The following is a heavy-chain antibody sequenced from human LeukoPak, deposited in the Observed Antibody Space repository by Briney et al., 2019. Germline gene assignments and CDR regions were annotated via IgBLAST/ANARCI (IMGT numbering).Heavy chain of an antibody. CDR2: ISCDGSNK. Sequence: RPGGSLRLSCAASGFIFSNSAMHWVRQAPGKGLEWVAVISCDGSNKYYADSVKGRFTISRDNAKNTLYLQMNSLRAEDTAVYYCARGPNCGGDCFWGQGTLVTVSS. V-gene: IGHV3-30*03. D-gene: IGHD2-21*02. CDR1: GFIFSNSA. CDR3: ARGPNCGGDCF. J-gene: IGHJ4*02.